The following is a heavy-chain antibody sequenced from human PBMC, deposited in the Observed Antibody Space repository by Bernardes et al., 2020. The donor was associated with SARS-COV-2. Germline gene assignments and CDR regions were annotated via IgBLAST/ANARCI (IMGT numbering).Heavy chain of an antibody. CDR1: GGSISSDDYY. CDR2: IYHSGST. J-gene: IGHJ4*02. D-gene: IGHD3-9*01. V-gene: IGHV4-30-4*01. Sequence: SETLSLTCAVSGGSISSDDYYWGWIRQPPGKGLEWIGYIYHSGSTYYNPSLKSRVSFSIDTSKNQFSLRLTSVAAADTAVYYCARIRKAYFDVLTGSEIPFYFDYWGQGTLVTVSS. CDR3: ARIRKAYFDVLTGSEIPFYFDY.